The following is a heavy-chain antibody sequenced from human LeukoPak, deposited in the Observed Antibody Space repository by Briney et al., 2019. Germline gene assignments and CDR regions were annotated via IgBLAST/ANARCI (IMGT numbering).Heavy chain of an antibody. Sequence: PGGSLRLSCAASGFTFSSYGMHWVRQAPGKGLEWVAVISYDGSNKYYADSVKGRFTISRDNSKNTLYLQMNSLRAEDTAVYYCAKGYSYGDYYYYYGMDVWGQGTTVTVSS. D-gene: IGHD5-18*01. J-gene: IGHJ6*02. V-gene: IGHV3-30*18. CDR1: GFTFSSYG. CDR3: AKGYSYGDYYYYYGMDV. CDR2: ISYDGSNK.